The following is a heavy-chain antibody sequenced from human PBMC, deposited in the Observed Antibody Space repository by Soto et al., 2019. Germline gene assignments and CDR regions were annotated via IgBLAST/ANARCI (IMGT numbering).Heavy chain of an antibody. D-gene: IGHD1-26*01. CDR3: ASGLGSSDFDY. CDR2: IIPILGIA. CDR1: GGTFSSYS. J-gene: IGHJ4*02. V-gene: IGHV1-69*02. Sequence: ASVKVSCKASGGTFSSYSISWVRQAPGQGLEWMGRIIPILGIANYAQKFQGRVTITADKSTSTAYMELSSLRSEDTAVYYCASGLGSSDFDYWGQGTLVTVSS.